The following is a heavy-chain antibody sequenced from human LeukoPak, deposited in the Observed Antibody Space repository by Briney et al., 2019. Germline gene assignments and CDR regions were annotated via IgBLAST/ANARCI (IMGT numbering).Heavy chain of an antibody. CDR2: IIPILGIA. CDR1: GGTFSSYA. CDR3: ARGDYDILTGYYNVGY. J-gene: IGHJ4*02. Sequence: GASVKVSCKASGGTFSSYAISWVRQAPGQGLEWMGRIIPILGIANYAQKFQGRVTITADKSTSTAYMELSSLRSEDTAVYYCARGDYDILTGYYNVGYWGQGTLVTVSS. V-gene: IGHV1-69*04. D-gene: IGHD3-9*01.